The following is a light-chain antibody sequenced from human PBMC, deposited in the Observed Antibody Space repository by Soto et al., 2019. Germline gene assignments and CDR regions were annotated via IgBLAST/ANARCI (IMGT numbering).Light chain of an antibody. CDR1: NSNIGSNP. CDR2: TND. Sequence: QSVLTQPPSASGTPGQRVTISCSGSNSNIGSNPVYWYQQLPGTAPKLVIHTNDQRPPGVPDRFSGSKSGTSATLAISGLRSEDEADYYCAAWDDSLRGVLFGGGTQLTVL. J-gene: IGLJ2*01. CDR3: AAWDDSLRGVL. V-gene: IGLV1-47*01.